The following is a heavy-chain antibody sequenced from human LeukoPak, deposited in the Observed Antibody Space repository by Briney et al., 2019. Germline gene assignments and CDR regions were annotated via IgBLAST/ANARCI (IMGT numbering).Heavy chain of an antibody. J-gene: IGHJ4*02. V-gene: IGHV4-59*02. D-gene: IGHD5-18*01. CDR3: ASLTLDTAMVTTGYFDY. CDR1: GFTVSSNY. CDR2: IYYSGST. Sequence: LRLSCAASGFTVSSNYMSWVRQAPGKGLEWIGYIYYSGSTNYNPSLKSRVTISVDTSKNQFSLKLSSVTAADTAVYYCASLTLDTAMVTTGYFDYWGQGTLVTVSS.